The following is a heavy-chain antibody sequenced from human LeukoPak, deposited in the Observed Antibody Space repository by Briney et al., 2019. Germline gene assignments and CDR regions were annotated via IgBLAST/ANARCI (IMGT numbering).Heavy chain of an antibody. CDR3: ARARFAEVVCDS. CDR2: IYYNGGA. Sequence: PSQTLSLTCIVSGGSMSSRDNYWHWIRQPPGKGPEWVGYIYYNGGAYYNPSLRSRLTMSADTSKSQFFLRLSSVTAADTAIYYCARARFAEVVCDSWGQGTLVTVSS. D-gene: IGHD2-21*01. V-gene: IGHV4-31*03. CDR1: GGSMSSRDNY. J-gene: IGHJ1*01.